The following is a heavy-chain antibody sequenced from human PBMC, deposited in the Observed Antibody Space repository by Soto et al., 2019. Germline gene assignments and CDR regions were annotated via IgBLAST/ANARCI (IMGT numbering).Heavy chain of an antibody. D-gene: IGHD3-3*01. J-gene: IGHJ6*02. CDR1: GFTFSSYG. CDR2: ISYNGSNK. CDR3: AKEDRTHWSGYSPNKKGYGMDV. V-gene: IGHV3-30*18. Sequence: GGSLRLFCAASGFTFSSYGMHWVRQAPGKGLEGVAVISYNGSNKYYADSVKGRFTISRDNSKNTLYLQMNSRRAEDTAVYYCAKEDRTHWSGYSPNKKGYGMDVWGQGTTVTVS.